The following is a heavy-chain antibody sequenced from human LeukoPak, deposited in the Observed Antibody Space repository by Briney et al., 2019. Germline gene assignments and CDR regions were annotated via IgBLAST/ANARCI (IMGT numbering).Heavy chain of an antibody. CDR2: IVYDGSEK. Sequence: AGGSLRLSCAASGFTLSSYWMSWVRQAPGKGLEWVAVIVYDGSEKYYKESVKGRFTISRDNSKNTLYLQMDSLRPEDTAVYYCAKDPRTGAVSGIFYFDYWGQGTLLTVSS. J-gene: IGHJ4*02. CDR3: AKDPRTGAVSGIFYFDY. D-gene: IGHD6-19*01. V-gene: IGHV3-30*18. CDR1: GFTLSSYW.